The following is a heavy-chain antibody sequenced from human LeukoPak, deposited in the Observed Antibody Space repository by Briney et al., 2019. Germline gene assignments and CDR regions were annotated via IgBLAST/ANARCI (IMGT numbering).Heavy chain of an antibody. D-gene: IGHD2-21*02. J-gene: IGHJ4*02. CDR2: ISRSGDTI. Sequence: GGSLRLSCAAPGFTFXSXXXNXVXQAPGXXPXWXSYISRSGDTIYYADSVKGRFTISRDNAKNSLYLQMSSLGAEDTAIYYCSRDRGGGDIYFDYWGQGTLVTVSS. CDR1: GFTFXSXX. V-gene: IGHV3-48*03. CDR3: SRDRGGGDIYFDY.